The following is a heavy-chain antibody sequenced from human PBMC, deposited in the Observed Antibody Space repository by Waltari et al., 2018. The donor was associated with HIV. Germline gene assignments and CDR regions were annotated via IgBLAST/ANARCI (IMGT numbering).Heavy chain of an antibody. J-gene: IGHJ4*02. V-gene: IGHV1-3*01. Sequence: QVQLVQSRAEVKRPGASVKVSRKTSGYTFTNYAVHWVRQAPGQRLESMGWINVGNSKTQYSQKFQGRFTITRDTSASVAYMELTRLKSEDTAVYFCAREGAGDIYYLEYWGQGTLVTVSS. CDR3: AREGAGDIYYLEY. D-gene: IGHD3-16*02. CDR1: GYTFTNYA. CDR2: INVGNSKT.